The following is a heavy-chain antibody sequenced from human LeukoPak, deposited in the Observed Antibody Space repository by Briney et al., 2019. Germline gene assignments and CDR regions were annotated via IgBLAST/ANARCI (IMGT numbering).Heavy chain of an antibody. V-gene: IGHV4-59*01. CDR2: IYYSGST. CDR1: GGSISSYY. D-gene: IGHD2-15*01. CDR3: ARYCSGGSCLDY. Sequence: SETLSLTCTVSGGSISSYYWGWIRQPPGKGLEWIGYIYYSGSTNYNPSLKSRVTISVDTSKNQFSLKLSSVTAADTAVYYCARYCSGGSCLDYWGQGTLVTVSS. J-gene: IGHJ4*02.